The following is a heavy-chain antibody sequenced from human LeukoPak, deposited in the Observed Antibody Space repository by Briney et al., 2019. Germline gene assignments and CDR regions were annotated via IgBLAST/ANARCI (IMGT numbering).Heavy chain of an antibody. CDR3: ARARYSGSYVRFDH. CDR2: IIPTFGTA. V-gene: IGHV1-69*13. Sequence: SVKVSCKASGGTFSSYAISWVRQAPGQGLEWMGGIIPTFGTANYAQKFQGRVTIIADESTSTAYMELSSLRSEDTAVYYCARARYSGSYVRFDHWGQGTLVTVSS. D-gene: IGHD1-26*01. J-gene: IGHJ4*02. CDR1: GGTFSSYA.